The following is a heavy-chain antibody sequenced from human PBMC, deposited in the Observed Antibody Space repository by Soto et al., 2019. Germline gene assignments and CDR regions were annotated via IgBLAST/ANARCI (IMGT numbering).Heavy chain of an antibody. CDR1: GFTFSSSD. D-gene: IGHD2-21*02. CDR2: IGTIDDT. Sequence: EVQLVESGGGLVQPGESLRLSCAASGFTFSSSDMHWVRQAPGKGLEWVSAIGTIDDTYYPGSVKGRFTISRENAKNSLCLQMNSLTAGDTAVYYCVREGRSGAWNDWYFNLWARGTLVTASS. J-gene: IGHJ2*01. V-gene: IGHV3-13*01. CDR3: VREGRSGAWNDWYFNL.